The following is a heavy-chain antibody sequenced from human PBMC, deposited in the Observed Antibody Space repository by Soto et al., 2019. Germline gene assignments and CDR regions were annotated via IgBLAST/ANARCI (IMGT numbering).Heavy chain of an antibody. D-gene: IGHD6-19*01. CDR1: GYTFTSYG. CDR2: ISAYNGNT. Sequence: QVQLVQSGAEVKKPGASVKVSCKASGYTFTSYGISWVRQAPGQGLEWMGWISAYNGNTNYAQKLQGRVTMTTDTSTSTDYMELRSLRSDDTAVYYCARLGRGIAVAGALRYWYFDLWGRGTLVTVSS. J-gene: IGHJ2*01. CDR3: ARLGRGIAVAGALRYWYFDL. V-gene: IGHV1-18*01.